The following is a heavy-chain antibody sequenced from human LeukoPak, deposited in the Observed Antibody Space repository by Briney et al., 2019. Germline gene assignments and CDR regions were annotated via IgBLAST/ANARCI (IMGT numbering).Heavy chain of an antibody. CDR1: GGSISSYY. CDR3: ARDACSSTSCPDAFDI. Sequence: SETLSLTCTVSGGSISSYYWSWIRQPAGKGLEWIGRIYTSGSTNYNPSLKSRVTMSVDTSKNQFSLKLSSVTAADTAVYYYARDACSSTSCPDAFDIWGQGTMVTVSS. V-gene: IGHV4-4*07. J-gene: IGHJ3*02. D-gene: IGHD2-2*01. CDR2: IYTSGST.